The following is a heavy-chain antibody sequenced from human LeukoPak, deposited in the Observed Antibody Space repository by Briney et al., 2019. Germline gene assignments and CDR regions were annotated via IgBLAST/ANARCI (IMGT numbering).Heavy chain of an antibody. CDR2: IIPILGIA. CDR3: ARDSGSYSAFDY. D-gene: IGHD1-26*01. V-gene: IGHV1-69*04. CDR1: GGTFSSYA. Sequence: SVTVSCKASGGTFSSYAISWVRQAPGQGLEWMGRIIPILGIANYAQKFQGRVTITADKSTSTAYMELSSLRSEDTAVYYCARDSGSYSAFDYWGQGTLVTVSS. J-gene: IGHJ4*02.